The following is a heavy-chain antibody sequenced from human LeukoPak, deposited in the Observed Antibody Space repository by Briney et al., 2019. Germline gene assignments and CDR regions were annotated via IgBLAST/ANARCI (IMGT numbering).Heavy chain of an antibody. V-gene: IGHV3-15*01. CDR3: TTEYDSSGDNVY. CDR1: GFTFSNAW. J-gene: IGHJ4*02. CDR2: IKSKTDGGTT. D-gene: IGHD3-22*01. Sequence: AGGSLRLSCAASGFTFSNAWMSWVRQAPGKGLEWVGRIKSKTDGGTTDYAAPVKGRFTISRDDSKNTLYLQMNSLKTEDTAVYYCTTEYDSSGDNVYWGQGTLVTVSS.